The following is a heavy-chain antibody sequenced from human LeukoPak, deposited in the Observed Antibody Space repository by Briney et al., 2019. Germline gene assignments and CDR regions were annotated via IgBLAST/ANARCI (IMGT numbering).Heavy chain of an antibody. D-gene: IGHD6-13*01. CDR1: GFTFSSYW. J-gene: IGHJ4*02. CDR3: ARRGYSSSWYYFDY. CDR2: IYSGGST. V-gene: IGHV3-53*01. Sequence: PGGSLRLSCAASGFTFSSYWMSWVRQAPGKGLEWVSVIYSGGSTYYADSVKGRFTISRDNSKNTLYLQMNSLRAEDTAVYYCARRGYSSSWYYFDYWGQGTLVTVSS.